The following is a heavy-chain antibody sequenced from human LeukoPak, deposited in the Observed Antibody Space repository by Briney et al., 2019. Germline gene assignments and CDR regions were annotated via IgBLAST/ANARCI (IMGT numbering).Heavy chain of an antibody. J-gene: IGHJ4*02. CDR2: INYSGRT. CDR1: GGSIRNYY. CDR3: ARHVFSYGEPFDY. V-gene: IGHV4-59*08. Sequence: PSETLSLTCTVSGGSIRNYYWSWIRQPPGKGLEWLGYINYSGRTNYSPSLKSRVTISVDTSMTQFSLRLTSVTAADTAIYYCARHVFSYGEPFDYWGQGTLITVSS. D-gene: IGHD3-16*01.